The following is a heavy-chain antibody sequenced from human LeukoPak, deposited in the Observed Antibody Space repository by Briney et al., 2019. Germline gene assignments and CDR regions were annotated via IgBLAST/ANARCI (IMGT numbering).Heavy chain of an antibody. CDR3: ARVSSGGDCYSCYYYYMDV. D-gene: IGHD2-21*02. CDR1: GGSISSGGYY. V-gene: IGHV4-31*03. CDR2: IYYSGST. J-gene: IGHJ6*03. Sequence: SQTLSLTCTVSGGSISSGGYYWSWIRQHPGKGLEWIGYIYYSGSTYYNPSLRSRVTISVDTSKNQFSLKLSSVTAADTAVDYCARVSSGGDCYSCYYYYMDVWGKGTTVTVSS.